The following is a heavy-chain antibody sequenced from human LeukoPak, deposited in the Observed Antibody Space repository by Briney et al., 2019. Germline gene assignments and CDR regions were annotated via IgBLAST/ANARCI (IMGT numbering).Heavy chain of an antibody. Sequence: GGSLRLSCPVSGFTFSSYWMSWVRQAPGKGLECVANINEDGSEKYYVDSVKGRFSISRDNAKNSLYLQMNSLRAEDTAVYYCATTTHFDYWGQGILVTVSS. D-gene: IGHD1-14*01. CDR3: ATTTHFDY. J-gene: IGHJ4*02. CDR2: INEDGSEK. V-gene: IGHV3-7*01. CDR1: GFTFSSYW.